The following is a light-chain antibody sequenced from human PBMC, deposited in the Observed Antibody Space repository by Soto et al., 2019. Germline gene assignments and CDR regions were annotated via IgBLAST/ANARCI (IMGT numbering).Light chain of an antibody. CDR1: RSNIGTNA. V-gene: IGLV1-44*01. J-gene: IGLJ2*01. Sequence: QSVLTQPPSASGTPGQRVTISCSGSRSNIGTNAVNWYQQLPGTAPEVLLYGDNQRPSGVPARFSGSRSGTSASLAISGLRSEDEADYFCAVWDDSLTAPVFGGGTKLTVL. CDR3: AVWDDSLTAPV. CDR2: GDN.